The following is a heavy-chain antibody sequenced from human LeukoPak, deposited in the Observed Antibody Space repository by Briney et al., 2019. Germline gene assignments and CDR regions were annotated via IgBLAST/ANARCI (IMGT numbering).Heavy chain of an antibody. CDR3: AKDTSGSYFTGDY. CDR2: ISSSNSYI. J-gene: IGHJ4*02. V-gene: IGHV3-21*04. Sequence: TGGSLRLSCAASGFTFSSYSMNWVRQAPGKGLEWVSSISSSNSYIYNADSVKGRFTISRDNSKNTLYLQMNSLRAEDTAVYYCAKDTSGSYFTGDYWGQGTLVTVSS. D-gene: IGHD3-22*01. CDR1: GFTFSSYS.